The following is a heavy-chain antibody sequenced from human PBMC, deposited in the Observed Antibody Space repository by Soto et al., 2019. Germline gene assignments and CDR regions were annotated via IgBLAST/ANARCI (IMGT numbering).Heavy chain of an antibody. D-gene: IGHD3-10*01. V-gene: IGHV1-69*12. CDR3: ATSHSPIISTYGFVEAFDL. CDR2: IIPMFRTP. J-gene: IGHJ3*01. Sequence: QVQVVQSGAEVRKPGSSVKVSCKVSGTTFKSYEISWVRQAPGQGLEWVGGIIPMFRTPNYAQKFQGTVNITADESTSTVYMELTSLRSQDTAVYYCATSHSPIISTYGFVEAFDLWGQGTLVIVAS. CDR1: GTTFKSYE.